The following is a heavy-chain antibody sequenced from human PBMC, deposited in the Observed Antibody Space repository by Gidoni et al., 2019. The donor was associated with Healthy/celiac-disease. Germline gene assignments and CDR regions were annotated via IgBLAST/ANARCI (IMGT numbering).Heavy chain of an antibody. V-gene: IGHV1-69*01. J-gene: IGHJ6*02. CDR2: IIPIFGTA. D-gene: IGHD2-15*01. Sequence: QVQLVQSGAEVKKTGASGKVSCKASGGTFSSDAMSWVRQAPGQGLEWMGGIIPIFGTANYAQKFQGRVTITADESTSTAYMELSSLRSEDTAVYYCARTRIGYCSGGSCYYGMDVWGQGTTVTVSS. CDR1: GGTFSSDA. CDR3: ARTRIGYCSGGSCYYGMDV.